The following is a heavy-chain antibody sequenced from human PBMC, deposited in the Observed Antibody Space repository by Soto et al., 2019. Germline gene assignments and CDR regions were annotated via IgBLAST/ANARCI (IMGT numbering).Heavy chain of an antibody. CDR2: ISGSGGST. J-gene: IGHJ4*02. D-gene: IGHD2-2*01. CDR1: GFTFSSYA. CDR3: AKFSPSYFSSPSCYPYFAS. V-gene: IGHV3-23*01. Sequence: PGGSLRLSCAASGFTFSSYAMSWVRKAPGKGLEWVSAISGSGGSTYYADSVKGRFTISRDNSKNTLYLQMNSLRAEDTAVYYSAKFSPSYFSSPSCYPYFASWGQGTLVPVSS.